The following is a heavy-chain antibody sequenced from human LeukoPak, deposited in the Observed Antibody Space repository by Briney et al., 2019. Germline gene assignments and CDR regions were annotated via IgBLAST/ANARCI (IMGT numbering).Heavy chain of an antibody. Sequence: ASVKVSCKVSGYTLTELSMHWVRQAPGKGLEWMGGLDPEDGETIYAQKFQGRVTMTEDTSTDTAYMELSSLRSEDTAVYYCATLDGGERLRAKDPRAFDIWGQGTMVTVSS. D-gene: IGHD6-25*01. CDR1: GYTLTELS. CDR3: ATLDGGERLRAKDPRAFDI. V-gene: IGHV1-24*01. J-gene: IGHJ3*02. CDR2: LDPEDGET.